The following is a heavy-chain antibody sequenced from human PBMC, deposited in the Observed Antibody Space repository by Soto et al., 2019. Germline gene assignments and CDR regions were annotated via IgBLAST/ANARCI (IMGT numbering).Heavy chain of an antibody. Sequence: QVQLQESGPGLVKPSQTLSLTCTVSGGSISSGDYYWSWIRQPPGKGLEWIGYIYYSGSTYYNPSLKSRVTISVDTSKNQFSLKLSSVTAADTAVYYCARGRHIAMAPNWFDPWGQGTLVTVSS. CDR2: IYYSGST. CDR3: ARGRHIAMAPNWFDP. V-gene: IGHV4-30-4*01. J-gene: IGHJ5*02. D-gene: IGHD5-18*01. CDR1: GGSISSGDYY.